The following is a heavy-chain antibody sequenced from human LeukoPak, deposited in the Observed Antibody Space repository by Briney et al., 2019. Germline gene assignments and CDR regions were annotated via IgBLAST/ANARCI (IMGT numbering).Heavy chain of an antibody. J-gene: IGHJ5*02. CDR2: MNPNSGNT. CDR1: GYTFTSYD. Sequence: ASVKVSCKASGYTFTSYDINWVRPAPGQGLEWMGWMNPNSGNTGYAQKFQGRVTMTRNTSISTAYMELSSLRSEDTAVYYCARDRPNYDFWSGYKNWFDPWGQGTLVTVSS. CDR3: ARDRPNYDFWSGYKNWFDP. V-gene: IGHV1-8*01. D-gene: IGHD3-3*01.